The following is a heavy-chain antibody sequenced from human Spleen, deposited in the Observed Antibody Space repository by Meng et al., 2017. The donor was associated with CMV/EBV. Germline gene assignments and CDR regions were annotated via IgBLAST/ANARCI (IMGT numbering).Heavy chain of an antibody. CDR2: INHRGST. CDR1: GFTFSDYY. J-gene: IGHJ4*02. D-gene: IGHD3-22*01. V-gene: IGHV4-34*01. CDR3: ARGSTSVTMIVVVITAASLAYDS. Sequence: ESLKISCVASGFTFSDYYMSWIRQSPGKGLEWIGEINHRGSTNYNPSLKSRLTISVDTSKNQFSLKLNSVTAADTAVYYCARGSTSVTMIVVVITAASLAYDSWGQGTLVTVSS.